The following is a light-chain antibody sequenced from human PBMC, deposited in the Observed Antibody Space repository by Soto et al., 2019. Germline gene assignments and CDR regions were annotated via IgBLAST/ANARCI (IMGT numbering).Light chain of an antibody. CDR1: RGIRND. CDR2: GAT. V-gene: IGKV1-6*01. Sequence: AVQMTQSPSSLSASVGDRVTITCRASRGIRNDLGWYQQKPGKAPKLLIFGATWLQTGVPSRFSGSGSGTEFTLTSISLQPEDFATYYCLQNYFYPRTFGQGTKVEIK. CDR3: LQNYFYPRT. J-gene: IGKJ1*01.